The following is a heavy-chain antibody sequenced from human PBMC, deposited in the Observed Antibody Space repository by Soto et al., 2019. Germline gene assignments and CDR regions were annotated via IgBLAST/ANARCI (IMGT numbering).Heavy chain of an antibody. CDR1: GYTFTSYD. D-gene: IGHD3-22*01. CDR2: MNPNSGNT. V-gene: IGHV1-8*01. Sequence: ASVKVSCKASGYTFTSYDINWVRQATGQGLEWMGWMNPNSGNTGYAQKFQGRVTMTRNTSISTAYMELSSLRSEDTAVYYCARFLTYYYNSSGYVYAFEIWGQGIMVT. CDR3: ARFLTYYYNSSGYVYAFEI. J-gene: IGHJ3*02.